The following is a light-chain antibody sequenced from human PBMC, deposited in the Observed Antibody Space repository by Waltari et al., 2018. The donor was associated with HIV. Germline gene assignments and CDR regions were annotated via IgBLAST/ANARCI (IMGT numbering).Light chain of an antibody. CDR2: AAS. CDR3: QQTYSTPWT. V-gene: IGKV1-39*01. CDR1: ESINKY. Sequence: DIQMTQSPSSLSASIGDRVTITCRASESINKYLNWYQHKPGKAPIRLIYAASSLQSGVPSRFSGSGSGTDFTLTINSLQPEDFATYSCQQTYSTPWTFGQGTKVEI. J-gene: IGKJ1*01.